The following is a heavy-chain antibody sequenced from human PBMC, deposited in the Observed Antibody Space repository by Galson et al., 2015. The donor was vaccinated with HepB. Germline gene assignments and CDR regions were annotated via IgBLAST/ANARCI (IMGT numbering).Heavy chain of an antibody. CDR3: ARDGGSGSSWHLGNY. CDR1: GFTFSNYA. J-gene: IGHJ4*02. D-gene: IGHD2-15*01. CDR2: ISYDGSNK. V-gene: IGHV3-30*04. Sequence: SLRLSCAASGFTFSNYAMHWVRQAPGKGLEWVALISYDGSNKQYADSVKGRFTISRDISKNTLYLQLNSLRAEDTALYYCARDGGSGSSWHLGNYWGQGTLVTVSS.